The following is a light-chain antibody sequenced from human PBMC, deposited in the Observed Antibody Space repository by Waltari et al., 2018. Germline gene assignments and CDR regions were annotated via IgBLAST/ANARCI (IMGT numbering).Light chain of an antibody. J-gene: IGLJ3*02. CDR3: AAWDDRLTALL. Sequence: QSGLTQSPSVSGPPGQRVTIPCSGSTPNIASYHVYWYQHLPRTAPQLLIYKKDQLPSGVPDRFSGSKSVTSASLASSGLRSEDEACYYCAAWDDRLTALLFGGGTKLTVL. V-gene: IGLV1-47*01. CDR1: TPNIASYH. CDR2: KKD.